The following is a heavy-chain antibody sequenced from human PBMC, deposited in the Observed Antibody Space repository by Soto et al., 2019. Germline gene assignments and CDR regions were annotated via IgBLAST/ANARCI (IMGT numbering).Heavy chain of an antibody. V-gene: IGHV4-31*11. CDR2: IHYRGST. Sequence: QVQLQESGPGLVKPSQTLSLTCAVSGGSMSSGDYYWNWIRQHPEKGLEWIGYIHYRGSTFYNPSLKSRVTISVDTSKNQFSLKLTSVTAADTAMYYCARDAPGAAPYWGQGTLVTVSS. CDR3: ARDAPGAAPY. D-gene: IGHD6-13*01. J-gene: IGHJ4*02. CDR1: GGSMSSGDYY.